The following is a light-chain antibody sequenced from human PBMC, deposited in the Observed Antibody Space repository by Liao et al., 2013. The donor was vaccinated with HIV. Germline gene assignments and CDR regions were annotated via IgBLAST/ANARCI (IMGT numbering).Light chain of an antibody. Sequence: SYELTQPPSVSVSPGQTARITCSGDALPKQYAYWYQQKPGQAPVLVIYYDTDRPTGIPERFSGSNSGNTATLTISRVEAGDEADFYCQVWDSNNDLPVFGGGTKLTVL. CDR3: QVWDSNNDLPV. V-gene: IGLV3-21*01. CDR2: YDT. CDR1: ALPKQY. J-gene: IGLJ3*02.